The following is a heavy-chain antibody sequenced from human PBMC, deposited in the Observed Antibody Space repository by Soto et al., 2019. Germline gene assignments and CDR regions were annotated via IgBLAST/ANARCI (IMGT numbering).Heavy chain of an antibody. CDR2: ISSSSRYI. D-gene: IGHD6-6*01. J-gene: IGHJ4*02. CDR1: GFTFSSYS. CDR3: ARDNGGYSSSSSDFDY. V-gene: IGHV3-21*01. Sequence: GGSLRLSCAASGFTFSSYSMNWVRQAPGKGLEWVSSISSSSRYIYYADSVKGRFTISRDNAKNSLYLQMNSLRAEDTAVYYCARDNGGYSSSSSDFDYWGQGTLVTVSS.